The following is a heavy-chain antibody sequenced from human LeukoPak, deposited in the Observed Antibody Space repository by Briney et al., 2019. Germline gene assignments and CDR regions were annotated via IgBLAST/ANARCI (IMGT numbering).Heavy chain of an antibody. CDR2: ISGSDRSI. Sequence: QSGGSLRLSCAAPGFTFSTFGMTWVRQAPGKGLEWVSGISGSDRSIYYADSVKGRFTISRDNSKNTLYLQMNSLRAEDTAVYYCAKGRASCCDYWGQGALVTVSS. V-gene: IGHV3-23*01. D-gene: IGHD2-2*01. J-gene: IGHJ4*02. CDR1: GFTFSTFG. CDR3: AKGRASCCDY.